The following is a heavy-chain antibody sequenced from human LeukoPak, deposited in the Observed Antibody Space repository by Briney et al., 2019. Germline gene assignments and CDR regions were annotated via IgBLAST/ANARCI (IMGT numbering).Heavy chain of an antibody. V-gene: IGHV3-33*01. J-gene: IGHJ4*02. D-gene: IGHD5-18*01. CDR2: IWNDGSNK. Sequence: GGSLRLSCAASGFTFSSYGMHWVRQAPGKGLEWVALIWNDGSNKYYAESVKGRFTISRDNPKNTLYLQMNSLRAEDTAVYYCARDRGYSYGHPFDYGGQGTLVTVSS. CDR1: GFTFSSYG. CDR3: ARDRGYSYGHPFDY.